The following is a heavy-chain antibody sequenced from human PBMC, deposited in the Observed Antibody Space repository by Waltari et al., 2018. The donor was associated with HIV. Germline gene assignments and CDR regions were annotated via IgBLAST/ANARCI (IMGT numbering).Heavy chain of an antibody. CDR3: AREALYDSSGYYFDY. V-gene: IGHV3-7*01. CDR2: IKQDESEK. CDR1: EFTFNNYW. D-gene: IGHD3-22*01. J-gene: IGHJ4*02. Sequence: EVQLVESGGGLVQPGGSLRLSCAASEFTFNNYWMTWVRQAPGKGVEWVANIKQDESEKYYVDSVKGRFPISRDNAKNSLFLQRNSLRAEDTAVYYCAREALYDSSGYYFDYWGQGTLVTVSS.